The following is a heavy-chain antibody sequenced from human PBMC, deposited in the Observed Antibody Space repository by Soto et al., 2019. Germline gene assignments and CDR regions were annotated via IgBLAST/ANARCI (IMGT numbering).Heavy chain of an antibody. J-gene: IGHJ4*02. CDR2: ISYDGSNK. CDR1: GFTFSSYA. Sequence: LRLSCAASGFTFSSYAMHWVRQAPGKGLEWVAVISYDGSNKYYADSVKGRFTISRDNSKNTLYLQMNSLRAEDTAVYYCARDGEKVAGTDFDYWGQGTLVTVSS. CDR3: ARDGEKVAGTDFDY. D-gene: IGHD6-19*01. V-gene: IGHV3-30-3*01.